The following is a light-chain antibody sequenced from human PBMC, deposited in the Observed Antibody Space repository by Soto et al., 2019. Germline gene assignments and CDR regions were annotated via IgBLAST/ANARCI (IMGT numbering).Light chain of an antibody. Sequence: QSALTQPPSASGSPGQSVTISCTGTSSDVGGYHYVSWYQQHPGKAPKLMIYEVNKRPSGVPDRFSGSKSGNTASLTVSGLQDEDEADYYCSSYADTDNLVFGGGTKVTVL. CDR3: SSYADTDNLV. J-gene: IGLJ2*01. CDR2: EVN. CDR1: SSDVGGYHY. V-gene: IGLV2-8*01.